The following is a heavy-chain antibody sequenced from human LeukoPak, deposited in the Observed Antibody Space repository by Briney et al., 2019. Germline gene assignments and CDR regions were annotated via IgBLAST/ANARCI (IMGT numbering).Heavy chain of an antibody. D-gene: IGHD2-2*02. CDR3: ARAPLGVVVPAAIAARGAFDI. Sequence: GASVKVSCKASGYTFTSYGISWVRQAPGQGLEWMGWISAYNGNTNYAQKLQGRVTMTTDTSTSTAYMELRSLRSDDTAVYYCARAPLGVVVPAAIAARGAFDIWGQGTMVTVSS. V-gene: IGHV1-18*01. CDR1: GYTFTSYG. CDR2: ISAYNGNT. J-gene: IGHJ3*02.